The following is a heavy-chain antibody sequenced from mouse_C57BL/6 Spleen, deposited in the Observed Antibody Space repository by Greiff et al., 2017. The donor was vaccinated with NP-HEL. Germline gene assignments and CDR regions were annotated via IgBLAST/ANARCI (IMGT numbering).Heavy chain of an antibody. V-gene: IGHV1-82*01. CDR3: ARGEGNYDRFAY. CDR2: IYPGDGDT. J-gene: IGHJ3*01. CDR1: GYAFSSSW. D-gene: IGHD2-1*01. Sequence: VKLMESGPELVKPGASVKISCKASGYAFSSSWMNWVKQRPGKGLEWIGRIYPGDGDTNYNGKFKGKATLTADKSSSTAYMQLSSLTSEDSAVYFCARGEGNYDRFAYWGQGTLVTVSA.